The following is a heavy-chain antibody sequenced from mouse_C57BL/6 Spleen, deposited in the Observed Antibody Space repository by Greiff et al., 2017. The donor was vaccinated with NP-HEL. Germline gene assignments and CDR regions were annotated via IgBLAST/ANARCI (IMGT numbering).Heavy chain of an antibody. J-gene: IGHJ2*01. D-gene: IGHD2-3*01. Sequence: EVQLVESGGGLVQPGGSMKLSCVASGFTFSNYWMNWVRQSPEKGLEWVAQIRLKSDNYATHYAESVKGRFTISRDVSKRSLYLQMNNLRAEDTGIYYCTGDGYYWGQGTTLTVSS. CDR2: IRLKSDNYAT. V-gene: IGHV6-3*01. CDR1: GFTFSNYW. CDR3: TGDGYY.